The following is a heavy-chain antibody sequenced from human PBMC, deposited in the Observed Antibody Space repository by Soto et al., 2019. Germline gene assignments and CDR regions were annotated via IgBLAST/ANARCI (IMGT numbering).Heavy chain of an antibody. CDR3: ARVCYYDSSGSDAFDI. CDR1: EGTFSSYA. V-gene: IGHV1-69*13. J-gene: IGHJ3*02. Sequence: VKVSCKSSEGTFSSYAISWVRQAPGQGLEWIGGIIAIFGTANYAKKFQGRVTITADKSTSTAYMELSSLRSEDTAVYYCARVCYYDSSGSDAFDIWGQGTMVTVSS. D-gene: IGHD3-22*01. CDR2: IIAIFGTA.